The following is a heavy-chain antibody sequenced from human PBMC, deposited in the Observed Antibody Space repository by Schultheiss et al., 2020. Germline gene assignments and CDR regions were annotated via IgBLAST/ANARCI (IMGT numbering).Heavy chain of an antibody. J-gene: IGHJ6*03. CDR1: GAFITNFL. CDR3: ARDRGNWNEYYYYYMDV. CDR2: IQYSGGT. D-gene: IGHD1-1*01. Sequence: SETLSLTCTVSGAFITNFLWSWIRQPRGKGLEWIGHIQYSGGTNYNPSLRSRVSISLDKSKNQFSLRLSSVTAADAAVYYCARDRGNWNEYYYYYMDVWGKGTTVTVSS. V-gene: IGHV4-59*01.